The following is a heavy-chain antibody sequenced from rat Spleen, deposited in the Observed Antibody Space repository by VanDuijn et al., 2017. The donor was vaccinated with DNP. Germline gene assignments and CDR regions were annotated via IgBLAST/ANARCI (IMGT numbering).Heavy chain of an antibody. CDR1: GFNFNKYW. D-gene: IGHD1-11*01. Sequence: EVKLVESGGGLVQPGRSLKLSCAASGFNFNKYWMGWVRQAPGKVLEWIGEINKDSSTINNNPSLKHKFTISRDNAQNTLYLQMSKLGSEDTAIYYCSKVTNYGGDSDYFDYWGQGVMVTVSS. CDR2: INKDSSTI. CDR3: SKVTNYGGDSDYFDY. V-gene: IGHV4-2*01. J-gene: IGHJ2*01.